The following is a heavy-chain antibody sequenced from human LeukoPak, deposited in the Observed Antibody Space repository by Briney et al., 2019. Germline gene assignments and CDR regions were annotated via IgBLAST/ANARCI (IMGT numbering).Heavy chain of an antibody. J-gene: IGHJ6*02. Sequence: GGSLRLSCAASGFTFSSYAMHWVRQAPGKGLEWVAVISYDGSNKYYADSVKGRFTISRDNSKNTLYLQMNSLRAEDTAVYYCASQYYYYGMDVWGQGTTVTVSS. CDR2: ISYDGSNK. CDR3: ASQYYYYGMDV. V-gene: IGHV3-30-3*01. CDR1: GFTFSSYA.